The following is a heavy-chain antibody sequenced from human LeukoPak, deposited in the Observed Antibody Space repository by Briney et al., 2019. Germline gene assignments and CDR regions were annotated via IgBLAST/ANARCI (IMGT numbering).Heavy chain of an antibody. CDR2: IYTSGST. J-gene: IGHJ6*03. Sequence: SETLSLTCTVSGGSISSYYRSWIRQPAGKGLEWIGRIYTSGSTNYNPSLKSRVTMSVDTSKNQFSLKLSSVTAADTAVYYCARVQSLRTPYYYYYYMDVWGKGTTVTVSS. V-gene: IGHV4-4*07. D-gene: IGHD2-2*01. CDR1: GGSISSYY. CDR3: ARVQSLRTPYYYYYYMDV.